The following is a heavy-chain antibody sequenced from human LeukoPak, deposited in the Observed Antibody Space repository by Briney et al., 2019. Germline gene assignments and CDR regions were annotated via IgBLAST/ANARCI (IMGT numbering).Heavy chain of an antibody. V-gene: IGHV1-69*05. D-gene: IGHD7-27*01. CDR3: ARGPLATGDRYFDY. CDR1: GGTFSSYA. CDR2: IIPIFGTA. Sequence: SVKVSCKASGGTFSSYAISWVRQAPGQGLEWMGGIIPIFGTANYAQKFQGRVTITTDESTSTAYTELSSLRSEDTAVYYCARGPLATGDRYFDYWDQGTLVTVSS. J-gene: IGHJ4*02.